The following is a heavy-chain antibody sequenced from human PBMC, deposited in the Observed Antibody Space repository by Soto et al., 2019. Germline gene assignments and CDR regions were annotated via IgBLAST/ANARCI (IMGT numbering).Heavy chain of an antibody. CDR1: GFTFSSYA. J-gene: IGHJ4*02. Sequence: EVQLVESGGGLVQPGGSLRLSCSASGFTFSSYAMHWVRQAPGKGLEYVSAISSNGGSTYYADSVKGRFTISRDNSKNTLYLQMSSLRAEDTAVYYCVKGIQLWVPAFGYWGQGTLVTVSS. V-gene: IGHV3-64D*06. CDR3: VKGIQLWVPAFGY. CDR2: ISSNGGST. D-gene: IGHD5-18*01.